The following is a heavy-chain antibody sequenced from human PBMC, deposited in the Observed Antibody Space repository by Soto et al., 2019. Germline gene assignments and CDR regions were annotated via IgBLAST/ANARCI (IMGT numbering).Heavy chain of an antibody. Sequence: ASVKVSCTASGYTFTSYAMHWVRQAPGQRLEWMGWINAGNGNTKYSQKFQGRVTITRDTSASTAYMELSSLRSEDTAVYYCARGQTVLGDYGYYWGQGTLVTVSS. CDR1: GYTFTSYA. CDR2: INAGNGNT. V-gene: IGHV1-3*01. J-gene: IGHJ4*02. CDR3: ARGQTVLGDYGYY. D-gene: IGHD4-17*01.